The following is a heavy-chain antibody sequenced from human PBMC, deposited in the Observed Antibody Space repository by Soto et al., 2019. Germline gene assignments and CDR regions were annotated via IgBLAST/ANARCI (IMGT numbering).Heavy chain of an antibody. Sequence: QVQLVQSGAEVKKPGASVRVSCRASGYTFTSYDINWVRQAAGQGLEWMGWMNPKSGITGYAPEFQGRVTMTRDTSLSTAYMELSSLTFDDTAFYFCACGIDCTSGGCESAGGLNNCGQGTLVTVSS. CDR2: MNPKSGIT. V-gene: IGHV1-8*01. J-gene: IGHJ4*02. CDR3: ACGIDCTSGGCESAGGLNN. CDR1: GYTFTSYD. D-gene: IGHD2-8*01.